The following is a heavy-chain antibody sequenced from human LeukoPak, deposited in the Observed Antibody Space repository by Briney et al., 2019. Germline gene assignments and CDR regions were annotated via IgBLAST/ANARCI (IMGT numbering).Heavy chain of an antibody. V-gene: IGHV3-11*04. D-gene: IGHD6-13*01. CDR2: ICSSGSTI. CDR1: GFTFSDYY. Sequence: RGTLRLSCAASGFTFSDYYMSWIRQAPGKGLEWVSYICSSGSTIYYADSVKGRFTISKDNAKNSLYLQMNSLRAEDTAVYYCARYSSSWSYYYYMDVWGKGTRVSVSS. CDR3: ARYSSSWSYYYYMDV. J-gene: IGHJ6*03.